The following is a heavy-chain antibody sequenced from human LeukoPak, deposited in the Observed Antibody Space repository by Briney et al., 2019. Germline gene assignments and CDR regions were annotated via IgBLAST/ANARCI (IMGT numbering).Heavy chain of an antibody. J-gene: IGHJ4*02. D-gene: IGHD3-22*01. CDR1: GYTFTSYD. V-gene: IGHV1-8*01. CDR3: AREGGYYYDSSGYSLFDY. Sequence: VSVKVSCKASGYTFTSYDINWVRQATGQGLEWMGWMNPNSGNTGYAQKFQGRVTMTRNTSISTAYMELSSLRSDDTAVYYCAREGGYYYDSSGYSLFDYWGQGTLVTVSS. CDR2: MNPNSGNT.